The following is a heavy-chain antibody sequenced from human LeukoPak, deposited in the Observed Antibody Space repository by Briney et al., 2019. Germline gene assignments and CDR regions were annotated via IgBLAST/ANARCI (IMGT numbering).Heavy chain of an antibody. V-gene: IGHV3-11*04. CDR2: LSGSWSTI. J-gene: IGHJ4*02. CDR3: VRDLDWIDY. D-gene: IGHD1-1*01. CDR1: GFTFSDYY. Sequence: PGGSLRLSCAASGFTFSDYYMSCIRQAPGKGPEWVSYLSGSWSTIHYADSVKGRFTISRYNAKNTLYLQINSLRAEDTAVYYCVRDLDWIDYWGQGTLVTVSS.